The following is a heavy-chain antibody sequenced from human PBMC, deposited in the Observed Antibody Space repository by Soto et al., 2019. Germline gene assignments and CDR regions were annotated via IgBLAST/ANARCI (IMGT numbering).Heavy chain of an antibody. CDR3: ARDQEYCSSTSCYGYMDV. CDR1: GGTFSSYA. J-gene: IGHJ6*02. CDR2: IIPIFGTA. D-gene: IGHD2-2*01. Sequence: SVKVSCKASGGTFSSYAISWVRQAPGQGLEWMGGIIPIFGTANYAQKFQGRVTITADESTSTAYMELSSLRSEDTAVYYCARDQEYCSSTSCYGYMDVWGQGTTVTVSS. V-gene: IGHV1-69*13.